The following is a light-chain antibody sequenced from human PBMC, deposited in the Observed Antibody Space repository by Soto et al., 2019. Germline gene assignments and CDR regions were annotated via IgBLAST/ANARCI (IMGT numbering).Light chain of an antibody. V-gene: IGKV1-5*01. J-gene: IGKJ4*01. CDR3: QQYNSYSLT. CDR2: DAS. Sequence: DIQMTQSPSTLSASVGDRVAITCRASQSISSWLAWYQQKPGKAPKLLIYDASSLESGVPSRFSGSGSGTEFTLTISSLQPDDFATYYCQQYNSYSLTFGGGTKVEIK. CDR1: QSISSW.